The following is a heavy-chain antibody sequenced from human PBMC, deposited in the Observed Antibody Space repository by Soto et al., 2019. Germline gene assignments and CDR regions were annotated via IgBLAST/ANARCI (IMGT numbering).Heavy chain of an antibody. Sequence: SETLSLTCSVSGFAISRGYYWSWVRQPPGKGLEWIGSIYPSVSSYHNPSLETRVRLSIDTSKNQFTLNLTSVTAADTALYYCAREKVGTTFFDNWGQGIQVTVSS. CDR2: IYPSVSS. V-gene: IGHV4-38-2*02. CDR1: GFAISRGYY. D-gene: IGHD1-1*01. J-gene: IGHJ4*02. CDR3: AREKVGTTFFDN.